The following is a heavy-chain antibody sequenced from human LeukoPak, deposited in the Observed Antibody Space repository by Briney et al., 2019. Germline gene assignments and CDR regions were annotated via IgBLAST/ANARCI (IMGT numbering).Heavy chain of an antibody. J-gene: IGHJ6*02. Sequence: ASVKVSCKASGYTFTSYGISWVRQAPGQGLEWMGWISAYNGNTNYAQKLQGRVTMTTDTSTSTAYMELSSLRSEDTAVYYCARDGGYYDSSGSPGMDVWGQGTTVTVSS. CDR3: ARDGGYYDSSGSPGMDV. CDR2: ISAYNGNT. CDR1: GYTFTSYG. D-gene: IGHD3-22*01. V-gene: IGHV1-18*01.